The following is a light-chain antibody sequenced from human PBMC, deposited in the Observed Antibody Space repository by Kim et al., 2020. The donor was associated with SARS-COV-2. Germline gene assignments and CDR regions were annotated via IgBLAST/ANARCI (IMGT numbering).Light chain of an antibody. CDR1: KLGDKY. J-gene: IGLJ2*01. CDR2: QDS. CDR3: QAWDSSTEVV. V-gene: IGLV3-1*01. Sequence: SYELTQPPSVSVSPGQTASITCSGDKLGDKYACWYQQKPGQSPVLVIYQDSKRPSGIPERFSGANSGNTATLTIGGTQAMDEADYYCQAWDSSTEVVFGGGTQLTVL.